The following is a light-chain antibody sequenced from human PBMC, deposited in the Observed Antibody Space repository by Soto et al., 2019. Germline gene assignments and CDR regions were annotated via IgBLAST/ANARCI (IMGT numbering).Light chain of an antibody. CDR2: DAS. J-gene: IGKJ1*01. CDR1: QSISRS. Sequence: DIQMTQSPSTLSASVGDRFSITCRASQSISRSLAWYQQKSGKAPKLLIYDASNLHSGVPSRFTGSGSGTEFTLTISSLQPDDFAIYYCQQYSSYRTFGQVTKVDIK. V-gene: IGKV1-5*01. CDR3: QQYSSYRT.